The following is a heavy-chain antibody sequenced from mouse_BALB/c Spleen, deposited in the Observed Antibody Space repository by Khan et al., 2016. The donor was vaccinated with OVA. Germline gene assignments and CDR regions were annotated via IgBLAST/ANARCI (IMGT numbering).Heavy chain of an antibody. D-gene: IGHD1-1*02. CDR3: AKNRNGYFDY. CDR1: GFSLTNYG. Sequence: QVQLQQSGPGLVQPSQSLSITCTVSGFSLTNYGVHWVRQSPGKGLEWLGVIWSDGITDYNETFISRLSISKDISKSQVFFKMNSLQANDTAIYYCAKNRNGYFDYWGQGTTLTVSS. J-gene: IGHJ2*01. V-gene: IGHV2-2*02. CDR2: IWSDGIT.